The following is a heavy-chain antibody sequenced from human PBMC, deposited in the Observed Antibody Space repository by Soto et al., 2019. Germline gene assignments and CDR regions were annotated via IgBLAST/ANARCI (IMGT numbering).Heavy chain of an antibody. CDR1: GYTFSRYG. CDR2: ISGYNGDT. D-gene: IGHD2-8*01. Sequence: QGQLVQSGAEVKKPGASVKVSCKASGYTFSRYGISWVRQAPGQGLQWMGWISGYNGDTNYAQNFQGRVTMTIDTSTTTAYMELRSLTSDDTAVYYCAKNGHPPYYYYGLDVWGQGTTVTVSS. J-gene: IGHJ6*02. CDR3: AKNGHPPYYYYGLDV. V-gene: IGHV1-18*01.